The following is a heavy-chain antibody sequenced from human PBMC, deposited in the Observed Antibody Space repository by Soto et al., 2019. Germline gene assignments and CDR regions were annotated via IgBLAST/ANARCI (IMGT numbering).Heavy chain of an antibody. V-gene: IGHV3-23*01. CDR1: GFTFSSYA. J-gene: IGHJ4*02. D-gene: IGHD2-15*01. CDR2: ISGSGGST. Sequence: GGSLRLSCAASGFTFSSYAMSWVRQAPGKGLEWVSAISGSGGSTYYADSVKGRFTISRDNSKNTLYLQMNSLRAEDTAVYYCAKLRSKYCSGGSRYVDYWGQGTLVTVSS. CDR3: AKLRSKYCSGGSRYVDY.